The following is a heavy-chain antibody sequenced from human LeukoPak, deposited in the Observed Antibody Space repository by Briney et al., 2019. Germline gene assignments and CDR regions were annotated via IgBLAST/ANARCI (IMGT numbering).Heavy chain of an antibody. Sequence: ASVKVSCKASGYTFTGYYMHWVRQAPGQGLEWMGWINPNSGGTNYAQKFQGRVTMTRDTSISTAYMELSRLRSDDTAVYYCARDRYSSGWCLWFDPWGQGTLVTVSS. CDR3: ARDRYSSGWCLWFDP. CDR2: INPNSGGT. V-gene: IGHV1-2*02. J-gene: IGHJ5*02. D-gene: IGHD6-19*01. CDR1: GYTFTGYY.